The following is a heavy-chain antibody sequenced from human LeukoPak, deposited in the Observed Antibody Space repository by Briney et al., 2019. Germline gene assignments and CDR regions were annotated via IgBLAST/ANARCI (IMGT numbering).Heavy chain of an antibody. J-gene: IGHJ4*02. D-gene: IGHD6-13*01. Sequence: SETLSLTCTVSGGSITSYYWSWIRQPPGKGLEWIGEINHSGSTNYNPSLKSRVTISVDTSKNQFSLKLSSVTAADTAVYYCARARIAAAGTSDYWGQGTLVTVSS. CDR2: INHSGST. CDR3: ARARIAAAGTSDY. V-gene: IGHV4-34*01. CDR1: GGSITSYY.